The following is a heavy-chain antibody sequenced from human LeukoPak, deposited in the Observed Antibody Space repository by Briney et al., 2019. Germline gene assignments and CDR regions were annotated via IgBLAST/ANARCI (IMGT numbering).Heavy chain of an antibody. V-gene: IGHV3-30*02. CDR2: IRYDGSNK. J-gene: IGHJ4*02. Sequence: GGSLRLSCAASGFTFSGSAMHWVRQAPGKGLEWVAFIRYDGSNKYYADSVKGRFTISRDNAKNTLYLQMNSLRAEDTAVYYCARRNSYGYHFDYWGQGTLVTVSS. CDR1: GFTFSGSA. CDR3: ARRNSYGYHFDY. D-gene: IGHD5-18*01.